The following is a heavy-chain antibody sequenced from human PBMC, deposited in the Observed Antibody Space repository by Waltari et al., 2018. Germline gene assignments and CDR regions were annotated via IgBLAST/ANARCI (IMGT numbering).Heavy chain of an antibody. J-gene: IGHJ4*02. CDR1: GFTFSSYS. Sequence: EVQLVESGGGLVKPGGSLRLSCAASGFTFSSYSMNWVRQAPGKGMEWVSSISRSSSYIYSAYSVKYRFTISRDHAKNTLYLQMNSLRAEDTAVYYCARDIPPWELPRGFDYWGQGTLVTVSS. CDR2: ISRSSSYI. V-gene: IGHV3-21*01. D-gene: IGHD1-26*01. CDR3: ARDIPPWELPRGFDY.